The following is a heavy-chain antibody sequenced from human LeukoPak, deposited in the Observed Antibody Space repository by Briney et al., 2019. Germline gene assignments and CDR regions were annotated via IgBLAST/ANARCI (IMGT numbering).Heavy chain of an antibody. J-gene: IGHJ4*02. V-gene: IGHV1-2*02. D-gene: IGHD3-9*01. CDR3: ARRYYDILTGYYKYYFDY. CDR1: GYTFTAYY. Sequence: GASVKVSCKTSGYTFTAYYIHWLRQAPGQGLEWMGWINPNSGGTNYAQKFQGRVTMTRDTSISTAYMELSRLRSDDTAVYYCARRYYDILTGYYKYYFDYWGQGTLVTVSS. CDR2: INPNSGGT.